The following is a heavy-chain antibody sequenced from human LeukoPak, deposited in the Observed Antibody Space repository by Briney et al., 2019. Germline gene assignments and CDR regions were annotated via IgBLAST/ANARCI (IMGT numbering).Heavy chain of an antibody. V-gene: IGHV1-2*06. CDR3: ARANNYYDSSGSPDY. D-gene: IGHD3-22*01. CDR1: GYTFTSYY. J-gene: IGHJ4*02. CDR2: INPNSGGT. Sequence: ASVKVSCTTSGYTFTSYYIHWVRQAPGQGLEWMGRINPNSGGTNYAQKFQGRVTMTRDTSISTAYMELSRLRSDDTAVYYCARANNYYDSSGSPDYWGQGTLVTVSS.